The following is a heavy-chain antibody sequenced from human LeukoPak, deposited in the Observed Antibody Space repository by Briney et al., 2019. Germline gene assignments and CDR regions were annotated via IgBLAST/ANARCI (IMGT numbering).Heavy chain of an antibody. V-gene: IGHV3-23*01. J-gene: IGHJ6*02. D-gene: IGHD2-2*01. CDR3: AKGPFSTYDYYGLDV. CDR2: ISDRGGST. CDR1: GFTFSSHA. Sequence: GGSLRLSCAASGFTFSSHALSWVRQAPGKGLECVSSISDRGGSTYYADSVKGRFTISRDNSKNTLYLQVNSLRAEDTAVYFCAKGPFSTYDYYGLDVWGQGTTVTVSS.